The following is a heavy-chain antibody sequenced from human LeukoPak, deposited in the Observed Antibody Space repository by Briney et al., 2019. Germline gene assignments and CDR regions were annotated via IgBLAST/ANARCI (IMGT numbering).Heavy chain of an antibody. CDR3: AKARDYDILTGYYINYYYYYGMDV. D-gene: IGHD3-9*01. Sequence: PGGSLRLSCAASGFTFSSYGMHWVRQAPGKGLEWVAVISYDGSNKHYADSVKGRFTISRDNSKNTLYLQMNSLRAEDTAVYYCAKARDYDILTGYYINYYYYYGMDVWGQGTTVTVSS. J-gene: IGHJ6*02. CDR2: ISYDGSNK. V-gene: IGHV3-30*18. CDR1: GFTFSSYG.